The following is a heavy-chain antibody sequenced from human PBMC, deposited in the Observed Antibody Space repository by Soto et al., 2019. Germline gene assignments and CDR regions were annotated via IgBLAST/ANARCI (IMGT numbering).Heavy chain of an antibody. D-gene: IGHD3-3*01. CDR2: IIPIFGTA. CDR3: ARETPAPITIFGVYYYYGMDV. Sequence: GASVKVSCKASGGTFSSYAISWVRQAPGQGLEWMGGIIPIFGTANYAQKFQGRATITADESTSTAYMELSSLRSEDTAVYYCARETPAPITIFGVYYYYGMDVWGQGTTVTVSS. J-gene: IGHJ6*02. CDR1: GGTFSSYA. V-gene: IGHV1-69*13.